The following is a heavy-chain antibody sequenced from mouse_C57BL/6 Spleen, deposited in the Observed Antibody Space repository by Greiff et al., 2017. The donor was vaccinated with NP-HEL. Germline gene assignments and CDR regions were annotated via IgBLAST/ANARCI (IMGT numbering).Heavy chain of an antibody. J-gene: IGHJ2*01. CDR3: ARGALLLRGYFDY. V-gene: IGHV1-26*01. CDR1: GYTFTDYY. CDR2: INPNNGGT. D-gene: IGHD1-1*01. Sequence: EVQLQESGPELVKPGASVKISCKASGYTFTDYYMNWVKQSHGKSLEWIGDINPNNGGTSYNQKFKGKATLTVDKSSSTAYMELRSLTSEDSAVYYCARGALLLRGYFDYWGQGTTLTVSS.